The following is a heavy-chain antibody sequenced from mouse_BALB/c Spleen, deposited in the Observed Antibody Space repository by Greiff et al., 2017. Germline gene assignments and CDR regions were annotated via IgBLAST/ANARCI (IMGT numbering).Heavy chain of an antibody. D-gene: IGHD2-14*01. V-gene: IGHV1-12*01. CDR2: IYPGNGDT. CDR3: ARDRYEGNAMDY. CDR1: GYTFTSYN. Sequence: LQQPGAELVKPGASVKMSCKASGYTFTSYNMHWVKQTPGQGLEWIGAIYPGNGDTSYNQKFKGKATLTADKSSSTAYMQLSSLTSEDSAVYYCARDRYEGNAMDYWGQGTSVTVSS. J-gene: IGHJ4*01.